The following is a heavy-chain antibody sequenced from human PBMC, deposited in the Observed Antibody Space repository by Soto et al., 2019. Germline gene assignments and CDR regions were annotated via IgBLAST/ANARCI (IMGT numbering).Heavy chain of an antibody. CDR1: GYSCTSYW. J-gene: IGHJ3*02. CDR2: IYPGDSDT. V-gene: IGHV5-51*01. D-gene: IGHD6-6*01. Sequence: GESLKISGKGSGYSCTSYWIGWVRQMPGKGLEWMGIIYPGDSDTRYSPSFQGQVTISADKSISSAYLHWSSLTASDTAMYYCATNREYHSDAFDIWRQGTMVTVSS. CDR3: ATNREYHSDAFDI.